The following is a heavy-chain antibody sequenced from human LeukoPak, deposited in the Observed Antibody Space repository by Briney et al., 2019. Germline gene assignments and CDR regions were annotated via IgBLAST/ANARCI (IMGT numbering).Heavy chain of an antibody. J-gene: IGHJ4*02. CDR2: INPHTGAA. CDR3: ARGKSGYSP. D-gene: IGHD3-3*01. Sequence: ASVKVSCKVSGYTFIENYIHWVRQAPGQGLEWMGLINPHTGAANYSQKFQGRVTMTRDTSISTAYMYLTRLRFDDTAVYYCARGKSGYSPWGQGTPVTVYS. V-gene: IGHV1-2*02. CDR1: GYTFIENY.